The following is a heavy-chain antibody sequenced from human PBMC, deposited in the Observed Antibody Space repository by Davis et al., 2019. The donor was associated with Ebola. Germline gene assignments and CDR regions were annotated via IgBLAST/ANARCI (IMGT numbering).Heavy chain of an antibody. D-gene: IGHD3-22*01. Sequence: SETLSLTCTVSGGSIRSDYWKWFRQSPGKGLEWIGYINYSGSTKYNPSLKSRVTMSVDTSKNQFSLKLSSVTAADTAVYYCARDLPDYYDSSGYRVLGAFDIWGQGTMVTVSS. V-gene: IGHV4-59*12. CDR2: INYSGST. CDR1: GGSIRSDY. CDR3: ARDLPDYYDSSGYRVLGAFDI. J-gene: IGHJ3*02.